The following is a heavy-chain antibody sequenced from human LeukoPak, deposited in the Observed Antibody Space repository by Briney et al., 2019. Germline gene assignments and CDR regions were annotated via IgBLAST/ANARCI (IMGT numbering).Heavy chain of an antibody. J-gene: IGHJ4*02. V-gene: IGHV3-30*03. CDR2: ISYDGSNK. D-gene: IGHD1-26*01. Sequence: GSLRLSCAASGFTFSSYGMHWVRQAPGKGLEWVAVISYDGSNKYYADSVKGRFTISRDNSKNTLYLQMNSLRAEDTAVYYCASSLQWELLDYWGQGTLVTVSS. CDR1: GFTFSSYG. CDR3: ASSLQWELLDY.